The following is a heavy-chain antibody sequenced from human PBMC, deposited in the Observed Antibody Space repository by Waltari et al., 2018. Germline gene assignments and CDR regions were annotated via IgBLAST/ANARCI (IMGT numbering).Heavy chain of an antibody. J-gene: IGHJ4*02. CDR2: VSANKGHT. CDR3: ARGELKGPDYDFWSGYQDY. V-gene: IGHV1-18*01. Sequence: QVQLVQSGAEVKKPGASVQVSCKASGYTFTSYGISWVRQAPGHGLEGMGWVSANKGHTNYAQKRQGRVTMTTDTSTSTVYMELRSLRSDDTAVYYCARGELKGPDYDFWSGYQDYWGQGTLVTVSS. CDR1: GYTFTSYG. D-gene: IGHD3-3*01.